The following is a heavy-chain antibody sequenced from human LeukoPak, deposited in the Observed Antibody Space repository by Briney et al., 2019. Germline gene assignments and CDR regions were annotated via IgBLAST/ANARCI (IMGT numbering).Heavy chain of an antibody. CDR3: AKDLSPDYGDTDYDY. CDR2: ISGSGGST. CDR1: GFTFSSYA. V-gene: IGHV3-23*01. D-gene: IGHD4-17*01. J-gene: IGHJ4*02. Sequence: GGSLRLSCAASGFTFSSYAMSWVRQAPGKGLEWVSAISGSGGSTYYADSVKGRFTISRDNSKDTLYLQMNSLRAEDTAVYYCAKDLSPDYGDTDYDYWGQGTLVTVSS.